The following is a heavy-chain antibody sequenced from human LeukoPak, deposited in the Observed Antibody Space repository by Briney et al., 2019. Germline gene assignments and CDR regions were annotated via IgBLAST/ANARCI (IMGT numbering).Heavy chain of an antibody. CDR3: ASRGPLVVAARGAFDI. J-gene: IGHJ3*02. D-gene: IGHD2-15*01. CDR1: GYTFTGYY. Sequence: GASVKVSCKASGYTFTGYYMHWVRQAPGQGLEWMGWINPNSGGTNYAQKFQGRVTMTRDTSISTAYMELSRLRSDDPAVYYCASRGPLVVAARGAFDIWGKGTMVTVSS. V-gene: IGHV1-2*02. CDR2: INPNSGGT.